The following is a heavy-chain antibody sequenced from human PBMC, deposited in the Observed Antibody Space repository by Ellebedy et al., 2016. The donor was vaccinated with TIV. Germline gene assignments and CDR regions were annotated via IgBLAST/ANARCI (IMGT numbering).Heavy chain of an antibody. CDR2: IFKDGGTT. J-gene: IGHJ6*03. CDR3: ARVEADTAMRRVWLYSYYMDV. CDR1: GFTFSDYA. D-gene: IGHD5-18*01. Sequence: PGGSLRLSCAASGFTFSDYAMTWVRQAPGKGLEWVSTIFKDGGTTYYADSVKGRFTISRDNSKNTLYLQMNSLRPEDTAVYYCARVEADTAMRRVWLYSYYMDVWGKGTTVTVSS. V-gene: IGHV3-23*01.